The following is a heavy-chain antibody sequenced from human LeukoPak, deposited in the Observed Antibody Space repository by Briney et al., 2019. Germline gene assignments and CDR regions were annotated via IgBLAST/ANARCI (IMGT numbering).Heavy chain of an antibody. CDR2: IYSGGGT. J-gene: IGHJ4*02. CDR1: GLSVSSTY. Sequence: GGSLRLSCAASGLSVSSTYMTWVRQAPGKGLEWVSVIYSGGGTNYADSLKGRFSISRDNSKNTLYLQMNSLRAEDTAVYYCVGEGKYWGQGTLLTVSS. D-gene: IGHD4-17*01. V-gene: IGHV3-53*01. CDR3: VGEGKY.